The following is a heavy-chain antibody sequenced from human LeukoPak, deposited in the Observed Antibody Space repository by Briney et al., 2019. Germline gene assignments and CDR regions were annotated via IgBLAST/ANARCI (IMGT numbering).Heavy chain of an antibody. D-gene: IGHD3-22*01. CDR2: ISYDGSNK. Sequence: GRSLRLSCAASGLTFSSYAMHWVRQAPGKGLEWVAVISYDGSNKYYADSVKGRFTISRDNSKNTLYLQMNSLRAEDTAVYYCAREVDSSGYYLKGPFGYWGQGTLVTVSS. V-gene: IGHV3-30-3*01. CDR3: AREVDSSGYYLKGPFGY. J-gene: IGHJ4*02. CDR1: GLTFSSYA.